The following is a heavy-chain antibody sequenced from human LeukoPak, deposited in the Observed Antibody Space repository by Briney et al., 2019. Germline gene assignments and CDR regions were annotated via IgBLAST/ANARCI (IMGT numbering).Heavy chain of an antibody. V-gene: IGHV3-23*01. D-gene: IGHD3-22*01. Sequence: GGSLRLSCAASGFTFSSYAMHWVRQAPGKGLEWVSAISGSGGSTYYADSVRGRFTISRDNSKNTLYLQMNSLRAEDTAVYYCAKRPGYYDSSGYYFPWGQGTLVTVSS. CDR3: AKRPGYYDSSGYYFP. CDR1: GFTFSSYA. J-gene: IGHJ5*02. CDR2: ISGSGGST.